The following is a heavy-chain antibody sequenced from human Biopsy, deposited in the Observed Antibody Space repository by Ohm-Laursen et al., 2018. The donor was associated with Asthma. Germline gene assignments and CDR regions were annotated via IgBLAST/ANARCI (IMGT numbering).Heavy chain of an antibody. Sequence: ESSVKVSCKASGYTFTSYGISWVRQAPGQGLEWMGWISAYNGNTNYAQKLQGRVTMTTDTSTSTAYMELRSLRSDDTAVYYCARTYYDFLTGQVNDAFAMWGQGTMVTVSS. V-gene: IGHV1-18*04. D-gene: IGHD3-9*01. CDR1: GYTFTSYG. J-gene: IGHJ3*02. CDR2: ISAYNGNT. CDR3: ARTYYDFLTGQVNDAFAM.